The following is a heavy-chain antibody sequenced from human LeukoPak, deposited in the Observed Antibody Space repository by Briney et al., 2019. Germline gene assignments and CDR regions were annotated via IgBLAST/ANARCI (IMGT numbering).Heavy chain of an antibody. CDR1: GGSISSGGYY. CDR2: IYHSGST. CDR3: ARPSSGSYSYAFDI. V-gene: IGHV4-30-2*01. Sequence: SETLSLTCTVSGGSISSGGYYWSWIRQPPGKGLEWIGYIYHSGSTYYNPSLKSRVTLSVDTSKNQVSLKLNSVTAADTAVYYCARPSSGSYSYAFDIWGQGTMLTVSS. D-gene: IGHD3-10*01. J-gene: IGHJ3*02.